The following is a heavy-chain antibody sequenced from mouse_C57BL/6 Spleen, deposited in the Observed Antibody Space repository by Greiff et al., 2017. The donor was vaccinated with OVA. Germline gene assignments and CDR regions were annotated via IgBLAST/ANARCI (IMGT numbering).Heavy chain of an antibody. V-gene: IGHV1-82*01. Sequence: QVQLQQSGPELVKPGASVKISCKASGYAFSSSWMHWVKQRPGKGLEWIGRIYPGDGDTNYNGKFKGKATLTADKSSSTAYMQLSSLTSEDSAVYCCARSTVVPTGVAYWGQGTLVTVSA. CDR2: IYPGDGDT. CDR1: GYAFSSSW. J-gene: IGHJ3*01. D-gene: IGHD1-1*01. CDR3: ARSTVVPTGVAY.